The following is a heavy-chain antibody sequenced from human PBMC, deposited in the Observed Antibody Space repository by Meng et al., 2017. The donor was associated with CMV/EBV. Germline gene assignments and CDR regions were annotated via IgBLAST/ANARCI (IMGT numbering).Heavy chain of an antibody. CDR2: IYPGDSDT. Sequence: KISWKGSGYSFTSYWIGWVRQRPGKGLEWMGIIYPGDSDTRYSPSFQGQVTISADKSISTAYLQWSSLKASDTAMYYCARGMVEIFGVVMRWFDPWGQGTLVTVSS. CDR1: GYSFTSYW. V-gene: IGHV5-51*01. CDR3: ARGMVEIFGVVMRWFDP. J-gene: IGHJ5*02. D-gene: IGHD3-3*01.